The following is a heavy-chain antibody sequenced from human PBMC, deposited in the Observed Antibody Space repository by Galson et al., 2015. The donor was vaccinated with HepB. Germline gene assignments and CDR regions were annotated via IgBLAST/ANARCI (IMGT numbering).Heavy chain of an antibody. CDR3: ARGAKGRRKTGAATLGY. J-gene: IGHJ4*02. D-gene: IGHD6-25*01. Sequence: SVKVSCKASGYTFTSYDINWVRQATGQGLEWMGWMNPNSGNTGYAQKFQGRVTMTRNTSISTAYMELSSLRSEDTAVYYCARGAKGRRKTGAATLGYWGQGTLVTVSS. V-gene: IGHV1-8*01. CDR2: MNPNSGNT. CDR1: GYTFTSYD.